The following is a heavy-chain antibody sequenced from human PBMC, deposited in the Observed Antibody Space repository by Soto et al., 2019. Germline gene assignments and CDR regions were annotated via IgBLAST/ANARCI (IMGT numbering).Heavy chain of an antibody. CDR2: ISTSGATR. Sequence: EVQLVESGGGLVQPGGSLRLSCVASGFTFSTDGMIWVRQAPGKGLEWVAHISTSGATRYYADSVKGRFTISRDNAKTSLYLQMDSLRNEDTAVYYCARFFGSGFDYWGQGTLVTVSS. D-gene: IGHD6-19*01. CDR3: ARFFGSGFDY. CDR1: GFTFSTDG. V-gene: IGHV3-48*02. J-gene: IGHJ4*02.